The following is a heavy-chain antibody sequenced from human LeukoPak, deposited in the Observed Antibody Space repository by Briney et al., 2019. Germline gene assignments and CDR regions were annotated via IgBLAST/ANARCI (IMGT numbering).Heavy chain of an antibody. CDR1: GGSVSTTSSY. CDR2: IYYGGST. D-gene: IGHD2-21*01. V-gene: IGHV4-39*01. Sequence: PSETLSLTCTVSGGSVSTTSSYWVWVRQPPGKGLEWVGSIYYGGSTHYNSSLKSRLTISVDTSENQFSLKLTSVTAADTAVYYCARRGLVVVPLWGQGILVTVSS. J-gene: IGHJ4*02. CDR3: ARRGLVVVPL.